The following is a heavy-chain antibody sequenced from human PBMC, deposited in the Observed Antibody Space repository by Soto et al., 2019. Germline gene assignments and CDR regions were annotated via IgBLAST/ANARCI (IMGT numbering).Heavy chain of an antibody. V-gene: IGHV4-59*08. CDR3: ATLGVAAASTHFDC. D-gene: IGHD2-15*01. CDR2: IYYSGST. J-gene: IGHJ4*02. CDR1: GGSISSYY. Sequence: ETLSLTCTVSGGSISSYYWSWIRQPPGKGLEWIGYIYYSGSTNYNPSLKSRVTISVDTSKNQFSLKLSSVTAADTAVYYCATLGVAAASTHFDCLAQRTLVTVSS.